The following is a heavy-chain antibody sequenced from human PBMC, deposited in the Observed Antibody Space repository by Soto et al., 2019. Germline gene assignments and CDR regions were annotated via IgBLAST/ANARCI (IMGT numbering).Heavy chain of an antibody. CDR3: ARMYYDYVWGSYGPGGYYFDY. CDR1: GFSLSNARMG. D-gene: IGHD3-16*01. J-gene: IGHJ4*02. Sequence: QVTLKESGPVLVKPTETLTLTCTVSGFSLSNARMGVSWIRQPPGKALEWLAHIFSNDEKSYSTSLKSRLTTSPDTSKGLLVLTMPTMDPVDTATYYCARMYYDYVWGSYGPGGYYFDYWGQGTLVTVSS. CDR2: IFSNDEK. V-gene: IGHV2-26*01.